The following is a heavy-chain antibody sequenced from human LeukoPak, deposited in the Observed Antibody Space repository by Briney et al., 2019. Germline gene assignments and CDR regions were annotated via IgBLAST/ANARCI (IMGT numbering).Heavy chain of an antibody. Sequence: SETLSLTCTVSGGSISSSSYYWGWIRQPPGKWLEWIGSIYYSGSTYYNPSLKSRVTISVDTSKNQFSLKLSSVTAADTAVCYCARQAIYYYYMDVWGKGTTVTVSS. J-gene: IGHJ6*03. CDR3: ARQAIYYYYMDV. CDR1: GGSISSSSYY. V-gene: IGHV4-39*01. CDR2: IYYSGST.